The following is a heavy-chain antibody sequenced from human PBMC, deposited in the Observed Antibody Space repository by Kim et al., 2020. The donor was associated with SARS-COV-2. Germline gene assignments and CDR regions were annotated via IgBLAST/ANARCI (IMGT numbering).Heavy chain of an antibody. CDR1: GFTFSSYE. V-gene: IGHV3-48*03. CDR3: ASLKYYDYVWGSYYFDY. D-gene: IGHD3-16*01. CDR2: ISSSGSTI. Sequence: GGSLRLSCAASGFTFSSYEMNWVRQAPGKGLEWVSYISSSGSTIYYADSVKGRFTISRDNAKNSLYLQMNSLRAEDTAVYYCASLKYYDYVWGSYYFDYWGQGTLVTVSS. J-gene: IGHJ4*02.